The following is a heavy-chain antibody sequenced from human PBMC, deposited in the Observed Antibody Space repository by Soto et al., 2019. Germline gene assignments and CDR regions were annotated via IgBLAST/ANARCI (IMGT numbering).Heavy chain of an antibody. V-gene: IGHV4-31*03. CDR1: GGSISSGGYY. Sequence: QVQLQESGPGLVKPSQTLSLTCTVSGGSISSGGYYWSWIRQHPGKGLEWIGYIYYSGSTYYNPSLKSRVTISVDTSKNQFSLKLSSVTAAHTAVYYCARDMVRGGLAFDYWGQGTLVTVSS. CDR3: ARDMVRGGLAFDY. CDR2: IYYSGST. D-gene: IGHD3-10*01. J-gene: IGHJ4*02.